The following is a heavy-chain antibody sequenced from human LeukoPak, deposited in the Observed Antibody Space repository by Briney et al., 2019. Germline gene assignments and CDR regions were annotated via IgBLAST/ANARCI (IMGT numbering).Heavy chain of an antibody. CDR2: IYHSGST. J-gene: IGHJ3*02. D-gene: IGHD3-22*01. CDR3: ARDRSYYYDQSAAFDI. CDR1: GYSISSGYY. V-gene: IGHV4-38-2*02. Sequence: ESSETLSLTCTVSGYSISSGYYWGWIRQPPGKGLEWIGSIYHSGSTYYNPSLKSRVTISVDTSKNQFSLKLSSVTAADTAVYYCARDRSYYYDQSAAFDIWGQGTMVTVSS.